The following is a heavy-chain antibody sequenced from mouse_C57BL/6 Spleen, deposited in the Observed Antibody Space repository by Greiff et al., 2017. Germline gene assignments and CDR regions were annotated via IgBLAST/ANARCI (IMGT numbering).Heavy chain of an antibody. Sequence: EVMLVESGGGLVQPGGSLKLSCAASGFTFSDYGMAWVRQAPRKGPEWVAFISNLAYSIYYADTVTGRFTISRENAKNTLYLEMSSLRSEDTAMYYCARLGDGYYAFAYWGQGTLVTVSA. CDR3: ARLGDGYYAFAY. J-gene: IGHJ3*01. V-gene: IGHV5-15*01. CDR2: ISNLAYSI. CDR1: GFTFSDYG. D-gene: IGHD2-3*01.